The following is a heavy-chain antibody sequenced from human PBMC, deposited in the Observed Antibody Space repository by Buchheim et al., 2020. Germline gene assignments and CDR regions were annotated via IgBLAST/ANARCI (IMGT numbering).Heavy chain of an antibody. CDR1: GGSFSGYF. D-gene: IGHD2-2*01. Sequence: QVQLQQWGAGLLKPSETLSLTCAVYGGSFSGYFWSWIRQPQGKGLEWIGEINHSGSTNYNPSPKSRVTISVDTSKNQFYLKLSSVTAADTAVYYCARKGLVVVPAAFVRWFDPWGQGTL. V-gene: IGHV4-34*01. CDR3: ARKGLVVVPAAFVRWFDP. J-gene: IGHJ5*02. CDR2: INHSGST.